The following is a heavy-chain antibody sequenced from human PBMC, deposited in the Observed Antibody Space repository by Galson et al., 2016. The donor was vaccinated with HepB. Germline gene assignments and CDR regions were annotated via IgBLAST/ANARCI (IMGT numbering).Heavy chain of an antibody. V-gene: IGHV1-69*13. J-gene: IGHJ4*02. Sequence: SVKVSCKASGGTFSSHAINWVRQAPGQGLEWMGEFITVLGTTNYAQIFQDRVSITADESTSTVYMDLTSLRSEDTAVYFCTRDRGQYYALWGQGTLVTVSS. CDR1: GGTFSSHA. CDR3: TRDRGQYYAL. CDR2: FITVLGTT. D-gene: IGHD2-2*01.